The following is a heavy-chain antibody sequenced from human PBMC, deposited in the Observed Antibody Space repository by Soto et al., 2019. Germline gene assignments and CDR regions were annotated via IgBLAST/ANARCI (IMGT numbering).Heavy chain of an antibody. Sequence: VQLVQSGAEVKKPGSSVKVSCKASGGTFSSYAISWVRQAPGQGLEWMGGIIPIFGTANYAQKFQGRVTITADKSTSTAYMELSSLRSEDTAVYYCSSSAYYYDSSGYYLWSFDYWGQGTLVTVSS. CDR3: SSSAYYYDSSGYYLWSFDY. V-gene: IGHV1-69*06. CDR1: GGTFSSYA. CDR2: IIPIFGTA. D-gene: IGHD3-22*01. J-gene: IGHJ4*02.